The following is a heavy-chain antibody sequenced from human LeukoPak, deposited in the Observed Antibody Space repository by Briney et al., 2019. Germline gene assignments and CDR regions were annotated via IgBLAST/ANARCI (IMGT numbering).Heavy chain of an antibody. V-gene: IGHV3-30*02. CDR1: GFTFSSYG. Sequence: GGALRLSCAASGFTFSSYGMHWVRQAPGKGLEWVAFIRYDGSNKYYADSVKGRFTISRDNSKNTLYLQMNSLRAEDTAVYYCAKDPHPPGNYFDYWGQGTLVTVSS. CDR2: IRYDGSNK. J-gene: IGHJ4*02. CDR3: AKDPHPPGNYFDY.